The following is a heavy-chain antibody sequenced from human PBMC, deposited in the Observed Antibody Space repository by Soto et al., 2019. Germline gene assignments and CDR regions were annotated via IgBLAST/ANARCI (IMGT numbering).Heavy chain of an antibody. V-gene: IGHV1-18*04. CDR1: GYTFSSYG. D-gene: IGHD3-22*01. CDR3: ARDNYERSGYFDY. J-gene: IGHJ4*02. CDR2: ISAYKGET. Sequence: GASVKVSCKASGYTFSSYGISWVRQAPGQGLEWMGWISAYKGETNFAQGLQDRVTMTTDTSTTTAYMELRNLRADDTAMYYCARDNYERSGYFDYWGQGTLVTVSS.